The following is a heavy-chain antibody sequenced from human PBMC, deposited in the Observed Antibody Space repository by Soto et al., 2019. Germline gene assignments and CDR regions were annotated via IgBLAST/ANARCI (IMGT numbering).Heavy chain of an antibody. Sequence: SETLSLTCAVYGGTFSGYYWSWIRQPPGKGLEWIGEINHSGSTNYNPSLKSRVTISVDTSKNQFSLKLSSVTAADTAVYYCARGGTYCSSTSCYYSYYYYMDVWGKGTTVTVSS. CDR2: INHSGST. J-gene: IGHJ6*03. V-gene: IGHV4-34*01. D-gene: IGHD2-2*01. CDR1: GGTFSGYY. CDR3: ARGGTYCSSTSCYYSYYYYMDV.